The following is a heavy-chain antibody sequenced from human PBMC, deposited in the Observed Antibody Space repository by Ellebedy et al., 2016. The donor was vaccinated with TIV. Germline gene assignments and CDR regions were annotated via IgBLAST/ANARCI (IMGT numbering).Heavy chain of an antibody. D-gene: IGHD6-19*01. V-gene: IGHV1-2*02. CDR1: GYTFTGYY. J-gene: IGHJ6*03. CDR3: ARGPQCITVSCSYYMDV. CDR2: INPNSGGT. Sequence: ASVKVSXXASGYTFTGYYMHWVRQAPGQGLEWMGWINPNSGGTNYAQKFQARVTMTRNISISTAYMELSSLRSEDTAVYYCARGPQCITVSCSYYMDVWGKGTRVTVSS.